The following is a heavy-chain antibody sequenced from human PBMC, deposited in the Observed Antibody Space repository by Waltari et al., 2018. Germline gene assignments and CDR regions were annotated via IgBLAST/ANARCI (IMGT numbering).Heavy chain of an antibody. J-gene: IGHJ4*02. Sequence: QVQLQQWGAGLLKPSETLSLTCAVYGGSFSGYYWSWIRQPPGKGLEWIGEINHSGSTNYNPSLKSRVTISVDTSKNQFSLKLSAVTAADTAVYYCARGQPSWGTQGGFDYWGQGTLVIVSS. CDR2: INHSGST. CDR3: ARGQPSWGTQGGFDY. V-gene: IGHV4-34*01. D-gene: IGHD3-16*01. CDR1: GGSFSGYY.